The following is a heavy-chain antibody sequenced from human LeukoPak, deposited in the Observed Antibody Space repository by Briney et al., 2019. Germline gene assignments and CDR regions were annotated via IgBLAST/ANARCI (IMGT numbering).Heavy chain of an antibody. CDR2: ISNDGSNK. Sequence: GGSLRLSCAASGFTFSSYAMHLVRQAPGKGLEWVAVISNDGSNKYYADSVKGRFTISRDNSKNTLYLQMNSLRAEDTAVYYCARERGWGVPSPFFDYWGQGTLVTVSS. V-gene: IGHV3-30*04. D-gene: IGHD3-10*01. J-gene: IGHJ4*02. CDR1: GFTFSSYA. CDR3: ARERGWGVPSPFFDY.